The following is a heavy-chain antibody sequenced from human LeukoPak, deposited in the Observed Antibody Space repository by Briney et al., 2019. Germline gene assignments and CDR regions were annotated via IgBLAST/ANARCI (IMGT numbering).Heavy chain of an antibody. D-gene: IGHD2-15*01. J-gene: IGHJ5*02. Sequence: SETLSLTCTVSGGSISSYYWSWIRQPPGKGLEWIGYIYYSGNTNYNPSLKSRVTISVDTSKNQFSLKLSSVTAADTAVYYCARALGYCSGGSCTRGYNWFDPWGQGTLVTVPS. V-gene: IGHV4-59*01. CDR3: ARALGYCSGGSCTRGYNWFDP. CDR1: GGSISSYY. CDR2: IYYSGNT.